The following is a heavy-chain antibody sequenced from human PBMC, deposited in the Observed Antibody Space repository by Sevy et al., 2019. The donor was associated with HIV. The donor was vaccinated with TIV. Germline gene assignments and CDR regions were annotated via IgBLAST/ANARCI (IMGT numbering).Heavy chain of an antibody. V-gene: IGHV3-64*01. J-gene: IGHJ4*02. CDR3: ARGGTTVVTPVDY. CDR2: ISSNGGST. D-gene: IGHD4-17*01. CDR1: GFTFSNYA. Sequence: GGSLRLSCAAAGFTFSNYAMHWVRQAPGKGLEYVSAISSNGGSTYYANSVKGRFTISRDNSKNTLYLQMGSLRAEDMAVYYCARGGTTVVTPVDYWGQGTLVTVS.